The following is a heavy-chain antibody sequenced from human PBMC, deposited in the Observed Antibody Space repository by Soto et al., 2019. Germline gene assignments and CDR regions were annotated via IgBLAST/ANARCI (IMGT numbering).Heavy chain of an antibody. D-gene: IGHD4-4*01. J-gene: IGHJ3*02. CDR1: GASVSSGSYY. Sequence: SETLSLTCSVSGASVSSGSYYWSWIRQPPGKGLEWIGYIYYSGSTNYNPSLKSRLTISVDTSKNQFSLKLSSVTAADTAVYYCARDQPRANYRIAYDIWGQGTMVTVSS. CDR2: IYYSGST. V-gene: IGHV4-61*01. CDR3: ARDQPRANYRIAYDI.